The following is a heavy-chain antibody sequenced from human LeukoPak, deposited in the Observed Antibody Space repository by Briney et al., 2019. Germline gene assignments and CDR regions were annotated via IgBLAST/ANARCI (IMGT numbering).Heavy chain of an antibody. CDR2: ISDSGST. CDR3: ARWGRPNFDY. J-gene: IGHJ4*02. V-gene: IGHV4-59*01. Sequence: SETLSLTCTVSGGSIRGYSWSWLRQPPGKGLEWIGYISDSGSTYYNPSLKTRITISLDTSKNQFSLKLSSATAADTAVYYCARWGRPNFDYRGQGTLVTVSP. CDR1: GGSIRGYS. D-gene: IGHD7-27*01.